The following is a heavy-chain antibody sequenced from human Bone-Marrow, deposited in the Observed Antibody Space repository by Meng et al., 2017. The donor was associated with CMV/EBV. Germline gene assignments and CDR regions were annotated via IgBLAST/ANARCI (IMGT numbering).Heavy chain of an antibody. D-gene: IGHD6-6*01. CDR1: GFTFSSYA. Sequence: GESLKISCAASGFTFSSYAMHWVRQAPGKGLEWVAVISYDGSNKYYADSVKGRFTIARDNAKSSLFLQMNSLRAEDTAVYYCARTYTSSSAISYYYYGMDVRGQGTTVTVSS. V-gene: IGHV3-30-3*01. CDR2: ISYDGSNK. J-gene: IGHJ6*02. CDR3: ARTYTSSSAISYYYYGMDV.